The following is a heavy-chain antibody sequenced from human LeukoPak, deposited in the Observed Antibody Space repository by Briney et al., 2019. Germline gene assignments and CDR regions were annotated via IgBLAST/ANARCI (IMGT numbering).Heavy chain of an antibody. CDR2: ISSSSSYI. CDR3: ARGFGYSGYDPLDY. V-gene: IGHV3-21*01. Sequence: KSGGSLRLSCAASGFTFSSYSMNWVRQAPGKGLEWVSSISSSSSYIYYADSVKGRFTISRDNAKNSLYLQMNSLRAEDTAVYYCARGFGYSGYDPLDYWGQGTLVTVSS. D-gene: IGHD5-12*01. J-gene: IGHJ4*02. CDR1: GFTFSSYS.